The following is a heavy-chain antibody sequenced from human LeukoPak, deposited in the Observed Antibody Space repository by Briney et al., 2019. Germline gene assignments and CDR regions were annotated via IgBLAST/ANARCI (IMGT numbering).Heavy chain of an antibody. J-gene: IGHJ4*02. CDR2: IIPIFGTA. D-gene: IGHD6-13*01. CDR3: ARGAAKYSSSWSFDY. CDR1: GGTFSSYA. V-gene: IGHV1-69*01. Sequence: SVKVSCKASGGTFSSYAISWVRQAPGQGLEWMGGIIPIFGTANYAQKFQGRVTITADESTSTAYMELSSLRSEDTAVYYCARGAAKYSSSWSFDYWGQGTLVTVSS.